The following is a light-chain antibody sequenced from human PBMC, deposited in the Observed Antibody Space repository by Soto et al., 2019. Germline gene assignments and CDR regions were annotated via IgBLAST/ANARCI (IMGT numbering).Light chain of an antibody. CDR3: SSYTITFNYV. V-gene: IGLV2-8*01. CDR2: EVT. CDR1: SSDVGGYDF. J-gene: IGLJ1*01. Sequence: QSVLTQPPSASGSPGQSVTISCTGTSSDVGGYDFVSWYQHHPGKAPKLMIYEVTKRPSGVPDRFSGSKSGNTAALTVSGLQAEEEAYYYCSSYTITFNYVVGTGTKVTVL.